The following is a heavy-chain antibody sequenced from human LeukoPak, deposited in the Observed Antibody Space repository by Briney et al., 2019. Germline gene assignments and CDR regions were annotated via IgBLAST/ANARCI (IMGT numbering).Heavy chain of an antibody. CDR1: GYTFTGYY. J-gene: IGHJ4*02. CDR2: INPNSGGT. Sequence: ASVKVSCKASGYTFTGYYMHWVRQAPGQGLEWMGWINPNSGGTNYAQKFQGRVTMTRDTSISTVYMELSSLRSEDTAVYYCARDLSSWYGDYWGQGTLVTVSS. V-gene: IGHV1-2*02. CDR3: ARDLSSWYGDY. D-gene: IGHD6-13*01.